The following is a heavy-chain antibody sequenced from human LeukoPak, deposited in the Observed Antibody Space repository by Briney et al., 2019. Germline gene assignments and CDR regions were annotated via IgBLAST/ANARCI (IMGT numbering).Heavy chain of an antibody. CDR3: AKASSETNFDY. Sequence: GGSLRLSCAASGFTVSLNYMSWVRQAPGKGLEWVSVIYRGGDTFYADSVKGRFTISRDDSQNTLFLQMNSLRVEDTALYYCAKASSETNFDYWGQGTLVTASS. D-gene: IGHD2-2*01. V-gene: IGHV3-66*01. J-gene: IGHJ4*02. CDR2: IYRGGDT. CDR1: GFTVSLNY.